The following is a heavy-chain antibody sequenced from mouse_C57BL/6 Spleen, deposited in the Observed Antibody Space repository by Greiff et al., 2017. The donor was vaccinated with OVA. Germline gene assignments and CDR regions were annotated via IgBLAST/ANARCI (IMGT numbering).Heavy chain of an antibody. V-gene: IGHV1-50*01. J-gene: IGHJ2*01. CDR2: IDPSDSYT. D-gene: IGHD3-2*02. Sequence: QVQLQQSGAELVKPGASVKLSCKASGYTFTSYWMQWVKQRPGQGLEWIGEIDPSDSYTNYNQKFKGKATLTVDTSSSTAYMQLSSLTSEDSAVYDCARFRKLRRRDDWGQGTTLTVSS. CDR1: GYTFTSYW. CDR3: ARFRKLRRRDD.